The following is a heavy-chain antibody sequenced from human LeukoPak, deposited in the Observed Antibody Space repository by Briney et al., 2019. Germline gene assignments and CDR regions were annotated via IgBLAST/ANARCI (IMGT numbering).Heavy chain of an antibody. CDR1: GGSFSGYY. CDR2: INHSGGT. Sequence: PSETLSLTCAVYGGSFSGYYWSWIRQPPGKGLEWIGEINHSGGTNYNPSLKSRVTISADTSKNQFSLKLSSVTAADTAVYYCARGPHYDILTGYYNDAFDIWGQGTMVTVSS. J-gene: IGHJ3*02. CDR3: ARGPHYDILTGYYNDAFDI. V-gene: IGHV4-34*01. D-gene: IGHD3-9*01.